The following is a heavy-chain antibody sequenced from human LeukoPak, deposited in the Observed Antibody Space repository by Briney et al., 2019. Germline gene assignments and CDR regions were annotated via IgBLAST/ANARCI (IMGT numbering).Heavy chain of an antibody. J-gene: IGHJ4*02. Sequence: PSETLSLTCTVSGGSISTYYWSWIRQPPGKGLEWIGYIYYSGSTNYNPSLKSRVTISVDTSKNQFSLKLSSVTAADTAVYYCARSPSGSGSYYFDYWGQGTLVTVSS. CDR1: GGSISTYY. CDR3: ARSPSGSGSYYFDY. CDR2: IYYSGST. D-gene: IGHD6-19*01. V-gene: IGHV4-59*12.